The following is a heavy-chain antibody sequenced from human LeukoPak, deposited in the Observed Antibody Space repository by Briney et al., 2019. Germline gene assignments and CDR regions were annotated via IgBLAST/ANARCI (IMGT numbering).Heavy chain of an antibody. D-gene: IGHD6-13*01. CDR1: GGSISSSSYY. J-gene: IGHJ4*02. Sequence: SETLSLTCTVSGGSISSSSYYWGWIRQPPGKGLEWIGNIHYSGSTYYNRSLKSRVTISVDTSKNHFSPKLSSVSAADAAVYYCAWTNIAAAYFDYWGQGTLVTVSS. CDR2: IHYSGST. V-gene: IGHV4-39*02. CDR3: AWTNIAAAYFDY.